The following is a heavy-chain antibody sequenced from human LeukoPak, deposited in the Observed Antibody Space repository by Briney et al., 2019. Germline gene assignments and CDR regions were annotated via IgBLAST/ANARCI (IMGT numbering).Heavy chain of an antibody. J-gene: IGHJ4*02. Sequence: PGRSLRLSCAASGFTFDDYAMHWVRHAPGKGLEWVSGISWNSGSIGYADSVKGRFTISRDNAKNSLYLQMNSLRAEDTALYYCAKDQIPNYYDSSGYLFDYWGQGTLVTVSS. CDR3: AKDQIPNYYDSSGYLFDY. CDR2: ISWNSGSI. V-gene: IGHV3-9*01. CDR1: GFTFDDYA. D-gene: IGHD3-22*01.